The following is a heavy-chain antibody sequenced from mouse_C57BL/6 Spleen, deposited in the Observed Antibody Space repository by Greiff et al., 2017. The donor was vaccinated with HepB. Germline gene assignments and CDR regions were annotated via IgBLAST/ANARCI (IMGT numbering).Heavy chain of an antibody. J-gene: IGHJ2*01. V-gene: IGHV1-20*01. CDR2: INPYNGDT. CDR1: GYSFTGYF. D-gene: IGHD1-1*01. CDR3: ARESGFTTVVAPLGY. Sequence: VQLKQSGPELVKPGDSVKISCKASGYSFTGYFMNWVMQSHGKSLEWIGRINPYNGDTFYNQKFKGKATLTVDKSSSTAHMELRSLTSEDSAVYYCARESGFTTVVAPLGYWGQGTTLTVSS.